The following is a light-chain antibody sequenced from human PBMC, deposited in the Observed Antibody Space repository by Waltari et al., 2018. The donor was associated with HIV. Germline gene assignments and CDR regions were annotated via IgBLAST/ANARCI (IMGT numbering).Light chain of an antibody. Sequence: SALTQPASVSGSPGQSITISCTGTSSDVGGYNCVSWYQPHPGNAPKIMIYEVSNRRSGVSNPVSGSKSGNTAALTIAGLQAEDEADYYCSSYRSSSTLEVFGTGTKVTVL. CDR2: EVS. CDR3: SSYRSSSTLEV. J-gene: IGLJ1*01. CDR1: SSDVGGYNC. V-gene: IGLV2-14*01.